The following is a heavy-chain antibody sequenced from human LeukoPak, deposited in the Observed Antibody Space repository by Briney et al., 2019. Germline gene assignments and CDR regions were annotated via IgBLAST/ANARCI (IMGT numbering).Heavy chain of an antibody. CDR2: INHSGST. D-gene: IGHD2-15*01. V-gene: IGHV4-34*01. CDR1: GGSFGGYY. CDR3: ARGRYCLGYCSGGSLGGPYFDY. Sequence: PSETLSLTCAVYGGSFGGYYWSWIRQPPGKGLEWIGEINHSGSTNYNPSLKSRVTISVDTSKNQFSLKLSSVTAADTAVYYCARGRYCLGYCSGGSLGGPYFDYWGQGTLVTVSS. J-gene: IGHJ4*02.